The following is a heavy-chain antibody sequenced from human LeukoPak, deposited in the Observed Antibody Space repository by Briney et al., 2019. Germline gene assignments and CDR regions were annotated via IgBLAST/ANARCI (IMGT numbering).Heavy chain of an antibody. Sequence: GGSLRLSCAASGFTFSSYAMHWVRQAPGKGLEWVAVISYDGSNKYYADSVKGRFTISRDNSKNTLYLQMNSLRAEDTAVYYCARGRLPYCSGGSCYGGSDYWGQGTLVTVSS. CDR2: ISYDGSNK. D-gene: IGHD2-15*01. V-gene: IGHV3-30*04. CDR1: GFTFSSYA. J-gene: IGHJ4*02. CDR3: ARGRLPYCSGGSCYGGSDY.